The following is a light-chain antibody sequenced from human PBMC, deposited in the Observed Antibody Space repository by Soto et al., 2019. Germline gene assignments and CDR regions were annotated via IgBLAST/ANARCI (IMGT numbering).Light chain of an antibody. CDR2: GAS. CDR1: QSVSGNY. CDR3: HQYGSSPPT. Sequence: EIVLTQSPATLSLSPGERATLSCRGSQSVSGNYLAWYQQKPGQAPRLLMSGASNRATGIPDGFTGSGSGTDFTLTISRLEPEDFAVYYCHQYGSSPPTFGQGTKVDIK. J-gene: IGKJ1*01. V-gene: IGKV3-20*01.